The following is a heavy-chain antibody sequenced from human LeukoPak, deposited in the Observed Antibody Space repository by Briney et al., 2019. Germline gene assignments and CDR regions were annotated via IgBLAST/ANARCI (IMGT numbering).Heavy chain of an antibody. CDR1: GGSISSSSYF. Sequence: PSETLSLTCTVSGGSISSSSYFCCWIRPPPGPCLEWIGSIYYSGSTYYNPSLKSRVTISVDTSKNQFSLKLSSVTAADTAVYYCARQGRLLLQYYFDYWGQGTLVTVSS. J-gene: IGHJ4*02. CDR3: ARQGRLLLQYYFDY. D-gene: IGHD3-22*01. V-gene: IGHV4-39*01. CDR2: IYYSGST.